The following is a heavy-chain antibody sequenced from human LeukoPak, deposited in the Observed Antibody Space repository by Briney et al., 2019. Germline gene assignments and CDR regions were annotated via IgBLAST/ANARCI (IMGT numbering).Heavy chain of an antibody. V-gene: IGHV1-46*01. CDR2: INPSGGST. CDR3: ARSERWLQSHSPFYY. J-gene: IGHJ4*02. CDR1: GYTFTSYY. D-gene: IGHD5-24*01. Sequence: ASVKVSCKASGYTFTSYYIHWVRQAPGQGLEWMGIINPSGGSTSYAQKFQGRVTMTRDTSTSTVYMELSSLRSEDTAVYYCARSERWLQSHSPFYYWGQGTLVTVSS.